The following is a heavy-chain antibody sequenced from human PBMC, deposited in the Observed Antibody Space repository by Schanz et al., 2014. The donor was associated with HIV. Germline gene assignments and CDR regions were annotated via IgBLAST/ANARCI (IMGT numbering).Heavy chain of an antibody. CDR3: ARDKYSNYGYYYYGMDV. CDR2: ISGSGGHT. D-gene: IGHD4-4*01. Sequence: EVQLLESGGGLAQPGGSLRLSCAASGFTFSSYAMIWVRQAPGKGLEWVSTISGSGGHTYYADSVKGRFTISRDNSKNTLYLQMNSLRAEDTAVYYCARDKYSNYGYYYYGMDVWGQGTTVTVSS. CDR1: GFTFSSYA. J-gene: IGHJ6*02. V-gene: IGHV3-23*01.